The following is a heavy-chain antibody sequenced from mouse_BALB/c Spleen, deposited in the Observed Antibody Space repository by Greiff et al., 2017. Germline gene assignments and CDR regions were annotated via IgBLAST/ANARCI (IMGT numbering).Heavy chain of an antibody. D-gene: IGHD2-1*01. Sequence: VQLQQSGAELARPGASVKLSCKASGYTFTSYWMQWVKQRPGQGLEWIGAIYPGDGDTRYTQKFKGKATLTADKSSSTAYMQLSSLASEDSAVYYCARGGNYELYYAMDYWGQGTSVTVSS. J-gene: IGHJ4*01. CDR2: IYPGDGDT. V-gene: IGHV1-87*01. CDR1: GYTFTSYW. CDR3: ARGGNYELYYAMDY.